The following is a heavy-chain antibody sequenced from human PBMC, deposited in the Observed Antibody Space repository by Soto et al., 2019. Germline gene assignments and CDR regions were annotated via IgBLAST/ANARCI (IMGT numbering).Heavy chain of an antibody. Sequence: GXSLILSCAASGFTFSSYAMSCVRQAPFKGLEWVSAISGSGGSTYYADSVKGRFTISRDNSKNTLYLQMNSLRAEDTAVYYCAKGKLSAPLAEYFQHWGQGTLVTVSS. CDR1: GFTFSSYA. D-gene: IGHD2-15*01. J-gene: IGHJ1*01. V-gene: IGHV3-23*01. CDR3: AKGKLSAPLAEYFQH. CDR2: ISGSGGST.